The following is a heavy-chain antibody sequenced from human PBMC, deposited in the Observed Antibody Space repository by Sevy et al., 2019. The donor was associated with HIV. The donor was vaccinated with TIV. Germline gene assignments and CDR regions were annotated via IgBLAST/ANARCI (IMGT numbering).Heavy chain of an antibody. CDR1: GFTFSSFS. CDR3: ALERLFSNVAEYFQT. J-gene: IGHJ1*01. Sequence: GGSLRLSCATSGFTFSSFSMHWVRQAPGKGLEWVATISYDGSNKYYADSVKGRFTISRDNSKNSLYLQMNSLRAEDTAVYCCALERLFSNVAEYFQTGARAPWSPSPQ. CDR2: ISYDGSNK. V-gene: IGHV3-30-3*01. D-gene: IGHD1-1*01.